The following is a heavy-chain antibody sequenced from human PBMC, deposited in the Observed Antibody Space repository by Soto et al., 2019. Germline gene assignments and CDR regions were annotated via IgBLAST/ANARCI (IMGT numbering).Heavy chain of an antibody. CDR1: GGPVSGDDLY. CDR3: ARALLTDCNSTPYPNHFPMDA. J-gene: IGHJ6*01. D-gene: IGHD4-4*01. Sequence: PSETLCVTCVVSGGPVSGDDLYWSWIRHLPGKGLEWIANVYHTGTTYYNPSLKSRVSMSVDTSQNQFSLILASVTAADTAVYSCARALLTDCNSTPYPNHFPMDARGQGPSVT. CDR2: VYHTGTT. V-gene: IGHV4-31*02.